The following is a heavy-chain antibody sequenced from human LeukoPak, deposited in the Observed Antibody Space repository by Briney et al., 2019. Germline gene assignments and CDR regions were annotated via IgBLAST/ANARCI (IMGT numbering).Heavy chain of an antibody. CDR3: AREGGYCSSTSCYTGNWFDP. V-gene: IGHV3-30*02. CDR2: IRYDGAYQ. D-gene: IGHD2-2*02. Sequence: GGSLRLSCAASGLTFVAYDMHWVRQAPGKGLEWVAFIRYDGAYQKYADSVKGRFTISRDNSESTLYLQMNSLRAEDTAVYYCAREGGYCSSTSCYTGNWFDPWGQGTLVTVSS. J-gene: IGHJ5*02. CDR1: GLTFVAYD.